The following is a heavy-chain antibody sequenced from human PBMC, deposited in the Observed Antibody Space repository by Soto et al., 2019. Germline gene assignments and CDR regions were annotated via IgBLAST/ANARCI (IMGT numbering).Heavy chain of an antibody. CDR3: AKVPYCSGGSGYSDDAFDI. V-gene: IGHV3-9*01. J-gene: IGHJ3*02. CDR2: ISWNSGSI. D-gene: IGHD2-15*01. Sequence: EVQLVESGGGLVQPGRSLRLSCAASGFTFDDYAMHWVRQAPGKRLVWVSGISWNSGSIGYAYSVKGPFIISRDNAKHSLYLQMNSPRAEDTAMYYCAKVPYCSGGSGYSDDAFDIWGQGTMVTVSS. CDR1: GFTFDDYA.